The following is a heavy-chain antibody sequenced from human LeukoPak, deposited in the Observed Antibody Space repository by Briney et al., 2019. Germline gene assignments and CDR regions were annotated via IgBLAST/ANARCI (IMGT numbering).Heavy chain of an antibody. CDR2: IYPGDSDT. Sequence: GESLKISCMGSGYSFTTYWIGWVRQMPGKGLEWMGIIYPGDSDTRYSPSFEGQVTFSADKSISTAYLQWSSLKASDTAMYYCARGRYSGTYLSYFDYWAQGTLVTVSS. CDR1: GYSFTTYW. CDR3: ARGRYSGTYLSYFDY. D-gene: IGHD1-26*01. J-gene: IGHJ4*02. V-gene: IGHV5-51*01.